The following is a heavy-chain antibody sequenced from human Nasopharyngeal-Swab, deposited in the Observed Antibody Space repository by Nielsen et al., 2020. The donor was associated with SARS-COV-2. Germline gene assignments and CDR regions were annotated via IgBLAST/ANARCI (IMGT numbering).Heavy chain of an antibody. D-gene: IGHD1-26*01. Sequence: SETLSLTCSVSGGSISGYYWSWIRQPPGKGLEWIGYVYFSGSTNYNPSLKSRVTISVDTSKNQFSLKLTSVTTADTAVYYCARRAGGFSGSYLDWGQGTLVTVSS. CDR2: VYFSGST. CDR1: GGSISGYY. CDR3: ARRAGGFSGSYLD. V-gene: IGHV4-59*13. J-gene: IGHJ4*02.